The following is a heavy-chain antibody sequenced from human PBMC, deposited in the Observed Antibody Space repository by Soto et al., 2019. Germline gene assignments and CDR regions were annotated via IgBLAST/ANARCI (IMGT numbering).Heavy chain of an antibody. D-gene: IGHD2-2*01. CDR1: GGSISSGGYS. Sequence: PSETPSLTCAVSGGSISSGGYSWSWIRQPPGKGLEWIGYMYHSGSTYYNPSLKSRVTISIDRSKNQFSLKLSSVTAADTAVYYCARVPDYRGQGSLVTVSS. CDR3: ARVPDY. CDR2: MYHSGST. V-gene: IGHV4-30-2*01. J-gene: IGHJ4*02.